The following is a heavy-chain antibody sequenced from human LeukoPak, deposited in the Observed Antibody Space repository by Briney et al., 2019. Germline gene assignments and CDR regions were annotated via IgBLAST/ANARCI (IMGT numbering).Heavy chain of an antibody. Sequence: PGGSLRLSCGASGFTFSSNGMSWVRQAPGKGLEWVSGISVSGGTTFYADSVKGRFTISRDNSKNTVYLQMNDLRGEDTAVYYCAKSGSTVTKLSWFNPWGQGTLVTVYS. CDR1: GFTFSSNG. D-gene: IGHD4-17*01. J-gene: IGHJ5*02. V-gene: IGHV3-23*01. CDR2: ISVSGGTT. CDR3: AKSGSTVTKLSWFNP.